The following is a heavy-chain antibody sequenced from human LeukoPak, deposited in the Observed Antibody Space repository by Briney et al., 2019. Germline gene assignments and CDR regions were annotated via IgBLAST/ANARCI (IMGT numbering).Heavy chain of an antibody. CDR1: GFTFRNYV. CDR2: TSSDLNVK. V-gene: IGHV3-30*14. CDR3: ARAPSWSAPHFDY. J-gene: IGHJ4*02. D-gene: IGHD6-13*01. Sequence: GGSLRLSCAASGFTFRNYVIHWVRQAPGKGLEWVAVTSSDLNVKLYADSVKGRFTISRDNSKNTLYLQMNSLRAEDTAVYYCARAPSWSAPHFDYWGQGTLVTVSS.